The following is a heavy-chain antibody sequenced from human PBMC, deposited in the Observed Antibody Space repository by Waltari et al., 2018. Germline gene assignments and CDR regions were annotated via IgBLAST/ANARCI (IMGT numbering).Heavy chain of an antibody. J-gene: IGHJ6*02. CDR1: GFTFSSYA. CDR3: ARGIGVVIIKSEYYYYYYGMDV. D-gene: IGHD3-3*01. V-gene: IGHV3-33*01. CDR2: IWYDGSNE. Sequence: QVQLVESGGGVVQPGRSLTLSCAASGFTFSSYAMHWVRQAPGKGLEWVAVIWYDGSNENYANSVKGRFTISRDNSKNTLFLQMNSLRAEDTAVYYCARGIGVVIIKSEYYYYYYGMDVWGQGTTVTVSS.